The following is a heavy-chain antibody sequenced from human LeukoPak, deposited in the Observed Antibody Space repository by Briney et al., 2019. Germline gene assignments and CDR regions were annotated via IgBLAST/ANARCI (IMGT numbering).Heavy chain of an antibody. V-gene: IGHV3-74*01. CDR3: ARPTAYDFWSGSLDY. CDR1: GFTFSSYW. D-gene: IGHD3-3*01. CDR2: INSDGSST. Sequence: SGGSLRLSCAASGFTFSSYWMHWVRQVPGKGLVWVSRINSDGSSTSYADSVKGRFTISTDNAKNTLYLQMNSLRAEDTAVYYCARPTAYDFWSGSLDYWGQGTLVTVSS. J-gene: IGHJ4*02.